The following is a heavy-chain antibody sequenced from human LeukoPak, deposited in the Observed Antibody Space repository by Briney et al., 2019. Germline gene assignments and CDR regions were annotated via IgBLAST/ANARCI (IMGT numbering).Heavy chain of an antibody. CDR1: GYTFSSYG. J-gene: IGHJ5*02. D-gene: IGHD3-22*01. CDR3: ARTYYYDSSGYYYLDPDR. CDR2: ISAYNGYT. V-gene: IGHV1-18*01. Sequence: ASVNVSCKASGYTFSSYGITWVRQAPGQGLEWMGWISAYNGYTNFAQNFQDRVTMTTDTSTSTAYMELRSLTSDDTAAYYCARTYYYDSSGYYYLDPDRWGQGTLVTVSS.